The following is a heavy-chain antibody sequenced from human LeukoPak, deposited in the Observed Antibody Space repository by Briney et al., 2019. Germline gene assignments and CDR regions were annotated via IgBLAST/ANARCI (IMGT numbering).Heavy chain of an antibody. CDR1: GYTFNDYY. J-gene: IGHJ5*02. CDR3: ARDRDYSEGAWFDP. V-gene: IGHV7-4-1*02. CDR2: INTNTGNP. Sequence: ASVKVSCKASGYTFNDYYMHWVRQAPGQGLEWMGWINTNTGNPTYAQGFTGRFVFSLDTSVSTAYLQISSLKAEDTAVYYCARDRDYSEGAWFDPWGQGTLVTVSS. D-gene: IGHD4-11*01.